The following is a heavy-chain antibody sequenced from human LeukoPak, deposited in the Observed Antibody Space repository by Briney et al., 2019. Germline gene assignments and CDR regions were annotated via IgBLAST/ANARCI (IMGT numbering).Heavy chain of an antibody. CDR1: GFTFSSYA. Sequence: GGSLRLSCAASGFTFSSYAMSWVRQAPGKGLEWVSAISGSGGSTYYADSVKGRFTISRDNSKNTLYLQMNSLRAEDTAVYYCASYTIFGVVIRPFDYWGQGTLVTVSS. CDR3: ASYTIFGVVIRPFDY. CDR2: ISGSGGST. D-gene: IGHD3-3*01. V-gene: IGHV3-23*01. J-gene: IGHJ4*02.